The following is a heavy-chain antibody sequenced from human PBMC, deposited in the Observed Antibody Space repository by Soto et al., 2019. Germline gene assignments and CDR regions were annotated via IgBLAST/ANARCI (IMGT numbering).Heavy chain of an antibody. Sequence: PGGSLRLSCAASGFTFSSYAMSWVRQAPGKGLEWVSAISGSGGSTYYADSVKGRFTISRDNSKNTLYLQMNSLRAEDTAAYYCAKEVRSGSSSPPHYWGQGTLVTVSS. CDR3: AKEVRSGSSSPPHY. J-gene: IGHJ4*02. V-gene: IGHV3-23*01. CDR1: GFTFSSYA. CDR2: ISGSGGST. D-gene: IGHD6-13*01.